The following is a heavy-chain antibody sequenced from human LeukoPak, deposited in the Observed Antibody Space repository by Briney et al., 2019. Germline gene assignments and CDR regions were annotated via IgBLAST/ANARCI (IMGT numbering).Heavy chain of an antibody. CDR3: ARVPLPADIVVVPAAQAWFDP. CDR1: GYTFTGYY. Sequence: ASVKVSCKASGYTFTGYYMHWVRQAPGQGLEWMGWINPNSGGTNYAQKFQGRVTMTRDTSISTAYMELSRLRSDDTAVYYCARVPLPADIVVVPAAQAWFDPWGQGTLVTVSS. CDR2: INPNSGGT. D-gene: IGHD2-2*01. J-gene: IGHJ5*02. V-gene: IGHV1-2*02.